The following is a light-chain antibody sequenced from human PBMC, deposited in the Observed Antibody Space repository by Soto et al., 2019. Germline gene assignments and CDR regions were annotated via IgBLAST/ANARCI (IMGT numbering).Light chain of an antibody. CDR3: QVWDTSSDQGV. Sequence: SYELTQPPSVSVAPGQTARLPVGETTVGSKSVHWYQQKPGQAPVLVVYDDSDRPSGIPERFSGSNSGNTATLTISRVEAGDEADYYCQVWDTSSDQGVFGTGTKVTVL. V-gene: IGLV3-21*02. CDR1: TVGSKS. CDR2: DDS. J-gene: IGLJ1*01.